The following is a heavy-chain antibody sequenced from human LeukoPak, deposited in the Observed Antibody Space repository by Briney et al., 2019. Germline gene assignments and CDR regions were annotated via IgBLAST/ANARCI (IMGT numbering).Heavy chain of an antibody. V-gene: IGHV3-7*04. CDR1: GFTFSDFW. D-gene: IGHD3-22*01. CDR2: IKKDGSGK. CDR3: ARARSGYYYDY. J-gene: IGHJ4*02. Sequence: GGSLRLSCAASGFTFSDFWMGWVRQAPGKGVEWVANIKKDGSGKYYLDSMKGRFTISKDNAKNSLYLQINTLRADDTAVYYCARARSGYYYDYWGQGTLVTVSS.